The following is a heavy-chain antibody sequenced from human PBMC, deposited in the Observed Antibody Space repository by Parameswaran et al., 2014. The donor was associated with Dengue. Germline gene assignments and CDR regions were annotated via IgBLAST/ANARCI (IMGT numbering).Heavy chain of an antibody. Sequence: WVRQAPGQGLEWMGRIIPILGIANYAQKFQGRVTITADKSMSTAYMELSSLRSEDTAVYYCARHYYDSSGYYFFFYFDYWGQGTLVTVSS. J-gene: IGHJ4*02. V-gene: IGHV1-69*02. D-gene: IGHD3-22*01. CDR2: IIPILGIA. CDR3: ARHYYDSSGYYFFFYFDY.